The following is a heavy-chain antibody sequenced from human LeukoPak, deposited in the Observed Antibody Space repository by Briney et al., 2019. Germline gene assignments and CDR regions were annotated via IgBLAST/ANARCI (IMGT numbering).Heavy chain of an antibody. J-gene: IGHJ3*02. Sequence: ASVKVSCKTSGYTFNDYYIHWVRQAPGQGLEWMGWINPNSGGTNYAEKFQDWVTMTRDTSIGTAYMELRRLRSDDTAVCYCARDRGRGGLISAFDIWGQGTMVTVSS. V-gene: IGHV1-2*04. CDR3: ARDRGRGGLISAFDI. CDR2: INPNSGGT. CDR1: GYTFNDYY. D-gene: IGHD3-16*01.